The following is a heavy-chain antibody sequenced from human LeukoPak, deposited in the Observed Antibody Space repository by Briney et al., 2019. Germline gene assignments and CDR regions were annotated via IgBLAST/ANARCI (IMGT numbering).Heavy chain of an antibody. V-gene: IGHV3-23*01. Sequence: PGGSLRLSCAASGFTFSSAGMTWVRQAPGKGLEWVSTITFSGLGLYYADSVKGRFTISRDDSKNMVYLQMNSLRAEDTAIYYCATDGSGWSRSSWGQGTLVTVSS. J-gene: IGHJ5*02. CDR1: GFTFSSAG. D-gene: IGHD6-19*01. CDR2: ITFSGLGL. CDR3: ATDGSGWSRSS.